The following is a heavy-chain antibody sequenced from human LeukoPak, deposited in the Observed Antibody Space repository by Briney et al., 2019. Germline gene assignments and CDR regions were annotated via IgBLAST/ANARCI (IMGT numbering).Heavy chain of an antibody. CDR3: ARGSTYYESSGQVPFDY. CDR2: TYYRSKWYT. CDR1: GDSVSSNSAA. V-gene: IGHV6-1*01. J-gene: IGHJ4*02. D-gene: IGHD3-22*01. Sequence: SQTLSLTCVISGDSVSSNSAAWNWIRQSPSRGLEWLGRTYYRSKWYTGYAVSVKGRIPINPNTSKNQFSLQLNSAPPEDTAVYYCARGSTYYESSGQVPFDYWGQGTLVTVSS.